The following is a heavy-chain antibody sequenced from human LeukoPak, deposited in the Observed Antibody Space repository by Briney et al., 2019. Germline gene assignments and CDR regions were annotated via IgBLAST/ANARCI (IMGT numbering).Heavy chain of an antibody. V-gene: IGHV3-33*01. CDR2: IWYDGSNK. J-gene: IGHJ4*02. Sequence: GGPLRLSCAASGFTFSSYGMHWVRQAPGKGLEWVAVIWYDGSNKYYADSVKGRFTISRDNSKNTLYLQMNSLRAEDTAVYYCARETSGYSSGFDYWGQGTLVTVSS. D-gene: IGHD6-19*01. CDR1: GFTFSSYG. CDR3: ARETSGYSSGFDY.